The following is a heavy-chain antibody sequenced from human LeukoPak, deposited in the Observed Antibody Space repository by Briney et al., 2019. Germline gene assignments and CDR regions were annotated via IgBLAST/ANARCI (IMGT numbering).Heavy chain of an antibody. CDR3: ARSDYSKGGAFDI. CDR2: IYYSGST. D-gene: IGHD4-11*01. J-gene: IGHJ3*02. CDR1: GGSISSYY. V-gene: IGHV4-59*01. Sequence: SETLSLTCTVSGGSISSYYWSWIRQPPGKGLEWIGYIYYSGSTNYIPSLKSRVTISVDTSKNQFSLKLSSVTAADTAVYYCARSDYSKGGAFDIWGQGTMVTVSS.